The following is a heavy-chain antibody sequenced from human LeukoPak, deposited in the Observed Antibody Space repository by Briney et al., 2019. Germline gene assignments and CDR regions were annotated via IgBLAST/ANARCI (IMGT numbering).Heavy chain of an antibody. V-gene: IGHV4-34*01. CDR2: INHSGST. D-gene: IGHD1-1*01. CDR1: GGSFSGYY. Sequence: SETLSLTCAVYGGSFSGYYWSWIRQPPGKGLEWIGEINHSGSTNYNPSLKSRVTISVDTSKNQFSLKLSSVTAADTAVYYCARADANSGYFDPWGQGTLVTVSS. J-gene: IGHJ5*02. CDR3: ARADANSGYFDP.